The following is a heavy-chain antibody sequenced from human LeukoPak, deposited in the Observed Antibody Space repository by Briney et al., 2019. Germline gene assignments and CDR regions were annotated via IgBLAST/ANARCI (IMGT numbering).Heavy chain of an antibody. CDR1: GFTFSNYA. CDR2: ISGPGSST. D-gene: IGHD3-22*01. J-gene: IGHJ4*02. V-gene: IGHV3-23*01. CDR3: AKPSRDFDSSGYSHFDY. Sequence: GGSLRLSCAASGFTFSNYAMSWVRQAPGKGLEWVSTISGPGSSTYSADSVKGRFTISRDNSKNTLYLQMHSLRADDTAIYYCAKPSRDFDSSGYSHFDYWGQGTLVTVSS.